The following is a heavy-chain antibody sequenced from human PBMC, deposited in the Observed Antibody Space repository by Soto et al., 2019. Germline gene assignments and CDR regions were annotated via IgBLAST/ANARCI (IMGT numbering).Heavy chain of an antibody. V-gene: IGHV3-30*18. J-gene: IGHJ6*02. CDR2: ISYDGSNK. CDR3: AKDESESSGWNYYYYYGMDV. CDR1: GFTFSSYG. Sequence: LRLSCAASGFTFSSYGMHWVRQAPGKGLEWVAVISYDGSNKYYADSVKGRFTISRDNSKNTLYLQMNSLRAEDTAVYYCAKDESESSGWNYYYYYGMDVWGQGATVTVSS. D-gene: IGHD6-19*01.